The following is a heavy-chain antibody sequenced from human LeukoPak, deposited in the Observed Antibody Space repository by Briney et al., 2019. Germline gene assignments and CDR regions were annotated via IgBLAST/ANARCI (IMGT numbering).Heavy chain of an antibody. D-gene: IGHD6-13*01. J-gene: IGHJ4*02. CDR1: GYTFTSYD. Sequence: ASVKVSCKASGYTFTSYDINWVRQATGQGLEWMGWINPNSGNTAHTQKFQGRVTLTRNTSISTAYMELSSLRSEDTAVYYCARGGLGIAAAFVWGQGTLVTVSS. CDR3: ARGGLGIAAAFV. CDR2: INPNSGNT. V-gene: IGHV1-8*03.